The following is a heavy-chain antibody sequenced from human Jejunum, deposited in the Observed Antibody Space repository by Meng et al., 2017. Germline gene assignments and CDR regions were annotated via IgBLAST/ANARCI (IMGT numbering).Heavy chain of an antibody. CDR3: ARDMPYSSGSFDF. V-gene: IGHV1-3*01. CDR2: ITAGNGNT. D-gene: IGHD3-10*01. Sequence: QVQVVQSGAEVKMPGASVKVSCRASGFSFISYAIYWVRQAPGQSLEWMGWITAGNGNTKYSQKFQGRVTITRDTSASTAYMELSSLRFEDTAVYYCARDMPYSSGSFDFWGQGTLVTVSS. J-gene: IGHJ4*02. CDR1: GFSFISYA.